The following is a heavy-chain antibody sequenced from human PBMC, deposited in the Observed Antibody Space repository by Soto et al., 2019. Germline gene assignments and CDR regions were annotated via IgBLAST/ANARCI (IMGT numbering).Heavy chain of an antibody. CDR3: ARGDRGAFDL. CDR1: GFTFDYYW. V-gene: IGHV3-74*01. CDR2: IYSDGTST. Sequence: EVQLVESGGGLVQPGVSLRLSCAASGFTFDYYWMHWVRQAPGKGLVWVSRIYSDGTSTTYADSVKGRFTISRYNAKNTVSLQMNSLRADDTAVYYCARGDRGAFDLWGQGTVVTVSS. J-gene: IGHJ3*01. D-gene: IGHD1-26*01.